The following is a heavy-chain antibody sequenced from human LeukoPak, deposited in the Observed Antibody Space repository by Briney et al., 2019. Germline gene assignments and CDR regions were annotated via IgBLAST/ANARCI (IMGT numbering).Heavy chain of an antibody. J-gene: IGHJ3*02. Sequence: VASVKVSCKASGGTFSSYAISWVRQAPGQGLEWMGRIIPILGIANYAQKLQGRVTITADKSTSTAYMELRSLRSDDTAVYYCARDMLEVTTKLNAFDIWGQGTMVTVSS. CDR3: ARDMLEVTTKLNAFDI. CDR1: GGTFSSYA. V-gene: IGHV1-69*04. D-gene: IGHD4-17*01. CDR2: IIPILGIA.